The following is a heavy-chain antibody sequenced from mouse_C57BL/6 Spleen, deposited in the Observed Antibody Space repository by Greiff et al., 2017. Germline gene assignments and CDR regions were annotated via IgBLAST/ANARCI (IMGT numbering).Heavy chain of an antibody. CDR1: GYTFTSYD. CDR3: AGSYYAMDY. J-gene: IGHJ4*01. Sequence: QVQLQQSGPELVKPGASVKLSCKASGYTFTSYDINWVKQRPGPGLAWIGWIYPRDGSTKYNEKFKGKATLTVDTSSSTAYMELHSLTSEDAAVYYCAGSYYAMDYWGQGTSVTVSS. CDR2: IYPRDGST. V-gene: IGHV1-85*01.